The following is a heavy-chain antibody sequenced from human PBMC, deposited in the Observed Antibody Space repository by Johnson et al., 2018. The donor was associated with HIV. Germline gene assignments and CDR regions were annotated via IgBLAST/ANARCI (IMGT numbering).Heavy chain of an antibody. V-gene: IGHV3-33*05. J-gene: IGHJ3*02. CDR1: GFTFSYYG. Sequence: QVQLVESGGGVVQPGRSLRLSCAASGFTFSYYGIHWVRQAPGKGLEWVAVISYAGSDKYYSDSVKGRFTISRDNSKNTLYLQMNSLRAEDTAVYYCARAYTYGAFDIWGQGTMVTVSS. CDR2: ISYAGSDK. D-gene: IGHD5-18*01. CDR3: ARAYTYGAFDI.